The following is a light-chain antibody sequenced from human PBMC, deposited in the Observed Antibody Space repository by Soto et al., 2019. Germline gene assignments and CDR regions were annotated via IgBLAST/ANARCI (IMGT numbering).Light chain of an antibody. CDR1: TSNIGNNY. Sequence: QSVLTQPPSVSAAPGQKVTISCSASTSNIGNNYVSWYQQLPGTAPKLLIYDNNKRPSGIPDRFSGSKSGTSATLGITGLQTGDEADYYCGTWDSSLSPWVFGGGTKLTVL. J-gene: IGLJ3*02. CDR3: GTWDSSLSPWV. V-gene: IGLV1-51*01. CDR2: DNN.